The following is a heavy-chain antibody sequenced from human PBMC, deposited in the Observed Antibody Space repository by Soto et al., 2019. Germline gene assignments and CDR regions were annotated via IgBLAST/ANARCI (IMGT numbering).Heavy chain of an antibody. D-gene: IGHD1-1*01. CDR1: GFIVSSSH. V-gene: IGHV3-53*01. J-gene: IGHJ4*02. CDR2: LYNNGNT. Sequence: PGGSLRLSCAAPGFIVSSSHMIWVRQAPGKGLEGVSILYNNGNTNYVDSVKGRFTITRDNSKNTPYLQMNSLRVEDTAVYYCARLAEAERHWGQGALVTVSS. CDR3: ARLAEAERH.